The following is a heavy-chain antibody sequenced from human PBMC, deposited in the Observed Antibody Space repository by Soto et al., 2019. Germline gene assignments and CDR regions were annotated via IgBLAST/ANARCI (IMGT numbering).Heavy chain of an antibody. CDR2: INHSGST. Sequence: SETLSLTCAVYGGSFSGYYWSWIRQPPGKGLEWIGEINHSGSTNYNPSLKSRVTISVDKSKNQFSLKLSSVTAADTAVYYCARGRPAVTAAFDIWGQGTMVTVSS. D-gene: IGHD6-25*01. CDR1: GGSFSGYY. CDR3: ARGRPAVTAAFDI. J-gene: IGHJ3*02. V-gene: IGHV4-34*01.